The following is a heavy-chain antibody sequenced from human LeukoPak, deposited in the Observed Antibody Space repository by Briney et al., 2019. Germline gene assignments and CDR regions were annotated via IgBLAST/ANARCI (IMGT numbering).Heavy chain of an antibody. CDR3: ARVSRGNSVGGDY. CDR1: GGSISTYF. Sequence: SETLSLTCTVSGGSISTYFWSWIRQPPGKGPEWIGYIYYSGSTNYSPSLKSRVTISLDTSKNQFSLKLSSVTAADTAMYYCARVSRGNSVGGDYWGQGTLVTVSS. J-gene: IGHJ4*02. V-gene: IGHV4-59*01. D-gene: IGHD4-23*01. CDR2: IYYSGST.